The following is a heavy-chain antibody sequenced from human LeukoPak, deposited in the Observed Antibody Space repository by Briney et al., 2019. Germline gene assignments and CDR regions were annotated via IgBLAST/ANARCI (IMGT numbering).Heavy chain of an antibody. CDR2: ISGSGGST. J-gene: IGHJ4*02. CDR1: GFTFSSYA. CDR3: ARGVWELLRRGVVDY. D-gene: IGHD1-26*01. Sequence: GGSLRLSCAASGFTFSSYAMSWVRQAPGKGLEWVSAISGSGGSTYYADSVKGRFTISRDNTKNTLYLQMNSLRAEDTAVYYCARGVWELLRRGVVDYWGQGTLVTVSS. V-gene: IGHV3-23*01.